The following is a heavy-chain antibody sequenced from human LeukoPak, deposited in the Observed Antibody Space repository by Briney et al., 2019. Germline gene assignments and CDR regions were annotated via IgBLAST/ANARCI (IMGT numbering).Heavy chain of an antibody. CDR1: GYTFTSYG. CDR2: ISAYNGNT. Sequence: ASVKVSCKASGYTFTSYGISWVRQAPGQGLEWMGWISAYNGNTNYAQKLQGRVTMTTDTSTSTAYMELRSLRSDDTAVYYCASVPYGSGSYYKTGGYWGQGTLVIVSS. J-gene: IGHJ4*02. V-gene: IGHV1-18*01. D-gene: IGHD3-10*01. CDR3: ASVPYGSGSYYKTGGY.